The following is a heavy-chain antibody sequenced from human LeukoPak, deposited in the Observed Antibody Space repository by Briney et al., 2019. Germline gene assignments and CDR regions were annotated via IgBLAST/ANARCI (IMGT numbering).Heavy chain of an antibody. J-gene: IGHJ4*02. CDR1: GGFISSYY. D-gene: IGHD3-10*01. V-gene: IGHV4-59*01. CDR3: AKAAKYYFGSDTYYYFDY. CDR2: IYHSGTS. Sequence: SETLSLTCTVSGGFISSYYWSWIRQPPGKGLEWIGYIYHSGTSNYNPSLKSRVTMSVDTSKSQFSLSLSSVTSADTAVYYCAKAAKYYFGSDTYYYFDYWGQGILVTVSS.